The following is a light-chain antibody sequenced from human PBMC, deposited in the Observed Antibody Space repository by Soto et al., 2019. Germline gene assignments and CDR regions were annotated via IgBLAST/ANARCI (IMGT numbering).Light chain of an antibody. J-gene: IGKJ4*01. CDR1: QIIDIY. V-gene: IGKV1-39*01. CDR2: AAS. CDR3: QQSYSTPLA. Sequence: DIQMTQSPSSLSASVVDRVTITFRASQIIDIYLNWYQQKPGKAPELLIYAASSLQSGVPSMFSGSGSGTDFTLTTSSLQPEDFAIYYCQQSYSTPLAFGGGTKVDIK.